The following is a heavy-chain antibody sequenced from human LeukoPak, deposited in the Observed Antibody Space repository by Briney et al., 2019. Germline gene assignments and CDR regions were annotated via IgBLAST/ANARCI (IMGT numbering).Heavy chain of an antibody. CDR2: ISTSSSIT. CDR1: GFTFSSYS. CDR3: ARDRVAVAGTWYFDL. Sequence: GGSLRLSCAASGFTFSSYSMNWVRQAPGKGLEWVSYISTSSSITYYTDSVKGRFTSSRDNAKNSLYLQMNSLRDEDTAVYYCARDRVAVAGTWYFDLWGRGTLVTVSS. D-gene: IGHD6-19*01. V-gene: IGHV3-48*02. J-gene: IGHJ2*01.